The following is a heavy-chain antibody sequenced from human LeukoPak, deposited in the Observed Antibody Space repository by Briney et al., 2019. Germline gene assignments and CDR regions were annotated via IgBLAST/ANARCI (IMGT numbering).Heavy chain of an antibody. D-gene: IGHD5-12*01. CDR3: ARRGSGYTEPIDY. CDR2: ISSSSSYI. CDR1: GFTFSSYS. J-gene: IGHJ4*02. Sequence: PGGSLRLSCAASGFTFSSYSMDWVRQAPGKGLEWVSSISSSSSYIYYADSAKGRFTISRDNAKNSLDLQMNSLRVEDTAVYHCARRGSGYTEPIDYWGQGTLVTVSS. V-gene: IGHV3-21*01.